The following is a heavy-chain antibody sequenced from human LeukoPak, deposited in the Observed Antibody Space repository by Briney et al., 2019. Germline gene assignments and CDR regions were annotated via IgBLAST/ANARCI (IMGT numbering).Heavy chain of an antibody. CDR3: TSLTTVTTFSYYYGMDV. Sequence: PGGSRRLSCAASGFTVSSNYIGWVRRAPGKGLEWFSVIYSGGSTYYADSVKGRFTISRDNSKNTLYLQMNSLRAEDTAVYYCTSLTTVTTFSYYYGMDVWGQGTTVTVSS. CDR2: IYSGGST. CDR1: GFTVSSNY. J-gene: IGHJ6*02. V-gene: IGHV3-66*01. D-gene: IGHD4-17*01.